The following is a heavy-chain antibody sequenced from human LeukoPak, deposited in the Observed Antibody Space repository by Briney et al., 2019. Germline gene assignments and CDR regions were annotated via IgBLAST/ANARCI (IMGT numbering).Heavy chain of an antibody. D-gene: IGHD1-26*01. CDR3: ARRERGIYGEYFQH. Sequence: PSETLSLTCTVYCGSISSYYWSWIRQPPGKGLEWIGYIYYSGSTNYNPSLKSRVTISVDTSKNQFSLKLSSVTAADTAVYYCARRERGIYGEYFQHWGQGTLVTLSS. CDR1: CGSISSYY. V-gene: IGHV4-59*08. CDR2: IYYSGST. J-gene: IGHJ1*01.